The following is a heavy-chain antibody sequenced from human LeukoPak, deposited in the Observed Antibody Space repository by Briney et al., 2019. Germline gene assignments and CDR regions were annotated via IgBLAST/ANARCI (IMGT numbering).Heavy chain of an antibody. CDR2: INPNSGGT. J-gene: IGHJ5*02. CDR3: ARDGSSGWNGNWFDP. CDR1: GYTFTGNY. D-gene: IGHD6-19*01. Sequence: ASVKVSCKASGYTFTGNYMHWVRQAPGQGLEWMGWINPNSGGTNYAQKFQGRVTMTRDTSISTAYMELSRLRSDDTAVYYCARDGSSGWNGNWFDPWGQGTLVTVSS. V-gene: IGHV1-2*02.